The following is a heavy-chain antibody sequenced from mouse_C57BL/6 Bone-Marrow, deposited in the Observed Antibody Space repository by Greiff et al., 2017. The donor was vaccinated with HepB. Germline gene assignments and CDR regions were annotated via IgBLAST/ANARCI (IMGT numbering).Heavy chain of an antibody. CDR2: IHPNSGST. D-gene: IGHD4-1*01. CDR3: AREIHWVPPMDY. V-gene: IGHV1-64*01. CDR1: GYTFTSYW. Sequence: QVQLQHPGAELVKPGASVKLSCKASGYTFTSYWMHWVKQRPGQGLEWIGMIHPNSGSTNYNEKFKSKATLTVDKSSSTAYMQLSSLTSEDSAVYYCAREIHWVPPMDYWGQGTSVTVSS. J-gene: IGHJ4*01.